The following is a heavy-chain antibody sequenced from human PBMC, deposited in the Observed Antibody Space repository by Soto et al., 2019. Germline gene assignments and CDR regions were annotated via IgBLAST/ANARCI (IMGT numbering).Heavy chain of an antibody. Sequence: EVELVESGVVLVKPGGSLRLSCAASGFAFTNAWMTWVRQAPGKALEWVGRIRSQIDGGTTDYAAPVKGRFTISRDDSKNTLYLQMNSLKTEDTAVYYCTTVAYGEYVSDYWGQGTLVTVSS. V-gene: IGHV3-15*01. CDR3: TTVAYGEYVSDY. D-gene: IGHD4-17*01. CDR2: IRSQIDGGTT. J-gene: IGHJ4*02. CDR1: GFAFTNAW.